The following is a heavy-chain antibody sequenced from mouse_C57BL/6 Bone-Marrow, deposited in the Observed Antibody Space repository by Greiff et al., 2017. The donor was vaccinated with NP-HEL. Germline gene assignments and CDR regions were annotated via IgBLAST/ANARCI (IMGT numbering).Heavy chain of an antibody. CDR2: SRNKANDYTT. Sequence: EVKVVESGGGLVQSGRSLRLSCATSGFTFSDFYMEWVRQAPGKGLEWIAASRNKANDYTTEYSASVKGRFIVSRDTSQSILYLQMNALRAEDTAIYYCARGPEDYPYWYFDVWGTGTTVTVSS. D-gene: IGHD2-4*01. CDR3: ARGPEDYPYWYFDV. J-gene: IGHJ1*03. V-gene: IGHV7-1*01. CDR1: GFTFSDFY.